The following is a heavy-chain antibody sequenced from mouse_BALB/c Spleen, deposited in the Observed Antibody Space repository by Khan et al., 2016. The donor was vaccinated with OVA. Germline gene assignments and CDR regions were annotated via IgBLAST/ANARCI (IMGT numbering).Heavy chain of an antibody. J-gene: IGHJ3*01. Sequence: VRLQQSGPGLVKPSQSLSLTCTVTGYSITSEFAWNWIRQFPGNKLEWMGYISYSGNTRYNPSLKSLISITRDTSRNQFFLQLNSVTTEDTATYYCARKDYYDYDPFPYWGQGTLVTVS. CDR3: ARKDYYDYDPFPY. CDR2: ISYSGNT. D-gene: IGHD2-4*01. V-gene: IGHV3-2*02. CDR1: GYSITSEFA.